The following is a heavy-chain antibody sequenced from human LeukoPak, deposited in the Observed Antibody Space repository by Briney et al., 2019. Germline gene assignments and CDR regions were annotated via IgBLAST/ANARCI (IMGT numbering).Heavy chain of an antibody. D-gene: IGHD3-16*01. CDR3: ARDQSGSGGHNNDAFDI. CDR1: GGSISNYY. Sequence: PSETLSLTCGVSGGSISNYYWNWIRQPAGKGLEWIGRLHASGSTRYNPSFGTRVTMSADTSKNQLSLKLTSVTAVDTALYFCARDQSGSGGHNNDAFDIWGQGTMVTVYS. CDR2: LHASGST. V-gene: IGHV4-4*07. J-gene: IGHJ3*02.